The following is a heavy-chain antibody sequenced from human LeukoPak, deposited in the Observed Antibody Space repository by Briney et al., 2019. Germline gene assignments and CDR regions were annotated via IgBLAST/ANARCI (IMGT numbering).Heavy chain of an antibody. V-gene: IGHV1-69*04. CDR3: AREEVVVVAATVGHYFDY. CDR2: IIPIFGIA. CDR1: GGTFSSYA. D-gene: IGHD2-15*01. J-gene: IGHJ4*02. Sequence: SVKVSCKASGGTFSSYAISWVRQAPGQGLEWMGRIIPIFGIASYAQKLQGRVTITADKSTSTAYMELSSLRSEDTAVYYCAREEVVVVAATVGHYFDYWGQGTLATVSS.